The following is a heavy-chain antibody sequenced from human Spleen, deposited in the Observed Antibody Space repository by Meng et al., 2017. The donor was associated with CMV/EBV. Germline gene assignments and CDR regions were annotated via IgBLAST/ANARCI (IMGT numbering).Heavy chain of an antibody. Sequence: YTFTSDGISWVRQAPGQGLEWMGWISAYNGNTNYAQKLQGRVTMTTDTSTSTAYMELRSLRSDDTAVYYCARCTNDFWSGYCPSADYWGQGTLVTVSS. D-gene: IGHD3-3*01. CDR2: ISAYNGNT. V-gene: IGHV1-18*01. CDR3: ARCTNDFWSGYCPSADY. J-gene: IGHJ4*02. CDR1: YTFTSDG.